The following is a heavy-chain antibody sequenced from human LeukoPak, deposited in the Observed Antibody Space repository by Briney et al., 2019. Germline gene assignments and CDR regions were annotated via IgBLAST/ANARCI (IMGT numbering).Heavy chain of an antibody. CDR2: ISSSGSTV. V-gene: IGHV3-48*02. J-gene: IGHJ3*02. Sequence: GGSLRLSCAASGFTFSSYNMNWVRQAPGKELEWVSYISSSGSTVYYADSVKGRFTISRDNAKNSLYLQMNSLRDEDTAVYYCAREPTGASDAFDIWGQGTMVTVSS. D-gene: IGHD1-14*01. CDR3: AREPTGASDAFDI. CDR1: GFTFSSYN.